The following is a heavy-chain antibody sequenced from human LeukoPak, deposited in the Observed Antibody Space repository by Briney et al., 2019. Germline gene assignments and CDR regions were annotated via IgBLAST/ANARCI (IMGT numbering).Heavy chain of an antibody. Sequence: PGGSLRLSCTTSGFNFGDHAMTWVRQAPGKGLEWVGFIRSKAYRGTTEYAASVKGRFTISRDDSKSVVYLQMNSLKSEDTAVYYCSRGPIPLWVHNGVDVWGQGTTVTVSS. J-gene: IGHJ6*02. CDR3: SRGPIPLWVHNGVDV. CDR1: GFNFGDHA. D-gene: IGHD5-18*01. V-gene: IGHV3-49*04. CDR2: IRSKAYRGTT.